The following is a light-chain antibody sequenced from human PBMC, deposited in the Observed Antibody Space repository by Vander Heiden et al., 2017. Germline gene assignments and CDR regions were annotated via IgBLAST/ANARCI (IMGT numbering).Light chain of an antibody. V-gene: IGLV2-14*01. CDR1: SSDVGGYNY. Sequence: ALTQPPSSSAPPGQSITISCTGTSSDVGGYNYVSWYQQHPGKAPKLMIYDVSNRRSGVSNRCSGSKSGNAASLTISGLQAEDEADYYCSSYTSSSTWVFGGGTKLTVL. J-gene: IGLJ3*02. CDR3: SSYTSSSTWV. CDR2: DVS.